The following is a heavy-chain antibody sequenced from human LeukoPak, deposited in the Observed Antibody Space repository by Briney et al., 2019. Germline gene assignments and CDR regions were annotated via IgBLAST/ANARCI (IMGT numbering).Heavy chain of an antibody. J-gene: IGHJ3*02. CDR1: GGTFSSYA. D-gene: IGHD3-22*01. CDR2: IIPIFGTA. V-gene: IGHV1-69*05. CDR3: ARDPYYDSSGSTFDDAFDI. Sequence: SVKVSCKASGGTFSSYAISWVRQAPGQALEWMGGIIPIFGTANYAQKFQGRVTITTDESTSTAYMELSSLRSEDTAVYYCARDPYYDSSGSTFDDAFDIWGQGTMVTVSS.